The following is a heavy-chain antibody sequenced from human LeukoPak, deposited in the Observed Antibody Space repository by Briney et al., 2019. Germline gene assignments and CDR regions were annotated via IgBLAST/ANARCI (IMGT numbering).Heavy chain of an antibody. V-gene: IGHV1-46*01. CDR1: GYTFTSYY. CDR2: INPSGGST. J-gene: IGHJ4*02. Sequence: GASVKVSCKASGYTFTSYYMHWVRQAPGQGLEWMGIINPSGGSTSYAQKFQGRVTMTRDTSTSTVYMELSSLRSEDTAVYYCAREADGDYLRGEFGYWGQGTLVTVSS. CDR3: AREADGDYLRGEFGY. D-gene: IGHD4-17*01.